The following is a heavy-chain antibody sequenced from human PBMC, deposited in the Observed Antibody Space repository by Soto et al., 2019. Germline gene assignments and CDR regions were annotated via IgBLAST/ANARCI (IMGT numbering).Heavy chain of an antibody. D-gene: IGHD1-1*01. J-gene: IGHJ5*02. Sequence: SETLSLTXTVSGASISGFYWSWIRKSAGKGLEWIGRIYAIGTTDYNPSLKSRVMMSVDTSKKQFSLKLRSVTAADTAVYYCVRDGTKTLRDWFDPWGQGISVTSPQ. CDR1: GASISGFY. CDR3: VRDGTKTLRDWFDP. CDR2: IYAIGTT. V-gene: IGHV4-4*07.